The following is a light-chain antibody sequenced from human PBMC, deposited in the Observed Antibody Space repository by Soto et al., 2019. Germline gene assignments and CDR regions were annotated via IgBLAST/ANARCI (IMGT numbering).Light chain of an antibody. CDR2: GAS. J-gene: IGKJ1*01. V-gene: IGKV3-15*01. CDR1: QSVSSN. CDR3: QQYNNWPFPSWT. Sequence: EIVMTQSPATLSVSPGERATLSCRASQSVSSNLAWYQQKPGQAPRLLIYGASTSATGIPARLSGSGSGTEFTLTISSLQSEDFAVYYCQQYNNWPFPSWTFGQGTKVEIK.